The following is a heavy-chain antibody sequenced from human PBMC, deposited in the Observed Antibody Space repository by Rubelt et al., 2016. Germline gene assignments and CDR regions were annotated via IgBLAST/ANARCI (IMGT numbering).Heavy chain of an antibody. J-gene: IGHJ6*02. CDR3: TRDPSGWGMGG. CDR1: GFPFSTYD. D-gene: IGHD6-19*01. V-gene: IGHV3-13*01. CDR2: IGKRGDT. Sequence: EVQLVESGGGLVQPGGSLRLSCVASGFPFSTYDMHWVRQPTGRGLEWVALIGKRGDTHYADSAKGRFTISRDNAKNSLYLQMNNLRAGETAIYYCTRDPSGWGMGGWGQGTTVAVSS.